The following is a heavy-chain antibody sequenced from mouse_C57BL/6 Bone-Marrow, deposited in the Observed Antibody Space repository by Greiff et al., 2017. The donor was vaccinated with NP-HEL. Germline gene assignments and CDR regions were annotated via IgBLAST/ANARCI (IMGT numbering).Heavy chain of an antibody. CDR1: GYAFTNYL. Sequence: VQLQQSGAELVRPGTSVKVSCKASGYAFTNYLIEWVKQRPGQGLEWLGVLNPGSGGTNYTEKFKGKATLNADKSSRTAYLQLSSLTTEDSAGYFCARDMDYWGQGTSVTVSS. CDR3: ARDMDY. J-gene: IGHJ4*01. V-gene: IGHV1-54*01. CDR2: LNPGSGGT.